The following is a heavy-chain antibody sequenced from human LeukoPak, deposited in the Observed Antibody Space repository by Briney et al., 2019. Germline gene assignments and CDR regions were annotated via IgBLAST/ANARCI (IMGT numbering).Heavy chain of an antibody. CDR2: ISGSGGST. J-gene: IGHJ4*02. CDR1: GFTFSSYA. Sequence: GGSLRLSCAAAGFTFSSYAMSWVRQAPGKGLEWVSSISGSGGSTYYADSVKGRFTISRDNSKNTLYLQMNSLRAEDTAVYYCARDLDVGSSSGYPDRDYWGQGTLVTVSS. D-gene: IGHD3-22*01. V-gene: IGHV3-23*01. CDR3: ARDLDVGSSSGYPDRDY.